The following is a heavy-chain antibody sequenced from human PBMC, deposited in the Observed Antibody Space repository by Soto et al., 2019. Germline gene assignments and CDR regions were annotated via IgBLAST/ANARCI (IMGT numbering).Heavy chain of an antibody. V-gene: IGHV5-10-1*01. Sequence: PGESLKISRTGFGYNFTTFLIRCVRQMPGRCLDWMGRIDPRDSCTSYSPSFQGHVTISADKFISTAYLQWGSLKASDTAMYYCARLYCRRPPCARRFAPWAHGPLLTVS. CDR1: GYNFTTFL. CDR2: IDPRDSCT. J-gene: IGHJ5*02. CDR3: ARLYCRRPPCARRFAP. D-gene: IGHD2-15*01.